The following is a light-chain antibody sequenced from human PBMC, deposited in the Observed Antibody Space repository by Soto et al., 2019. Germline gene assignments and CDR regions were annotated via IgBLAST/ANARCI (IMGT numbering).Light chain of an antibody. Sequence: EIALTQSPASLSLSPGESVTLSCRTSQTISGNYLSWYQRRPGQAPRLLIFGASIRATDIPARFSGSGSGRDFTLAITSLEPEDFAVYYCQQRSNWLYTFGQGTKLEIK. CDR3: QQRSNWLYT. V-gene: IGKV3D-7*01. CDR2: GAS. CDR1: QTISGNY. J-gene: IGKJ2*01.